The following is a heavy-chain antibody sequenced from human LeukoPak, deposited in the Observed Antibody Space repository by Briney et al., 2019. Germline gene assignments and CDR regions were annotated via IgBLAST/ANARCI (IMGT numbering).Heavy chain of an antibody. J-gene: IGHJ3*02. D-gene: IGHD3-22*01. CDR1: GGSISSYY. V-gene: IGHV4-59*08. Sequence: SETLSLTCTVPGGSISSYYWSWIRQPPGKGLEWIGYIYYSGSTNYNPSLKSRVTISVDTSKNQFSLKLSSVTAADTAVYFCARGPYSYDSSGAFDIWGQGTMVTVSS. CDR3: ARGPYSYDSSGAFDI. CDR2: IYYSGST.